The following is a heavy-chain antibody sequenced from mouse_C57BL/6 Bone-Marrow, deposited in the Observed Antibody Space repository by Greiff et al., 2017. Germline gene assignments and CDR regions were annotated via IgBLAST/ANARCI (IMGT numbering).Heavy chain of an antibody. CDR1: GFSFNTYA. Sequence: EVQLVESGGGLVQPKGSLKLSCAASGFSFNTYAMNWVRQAPGTGLEWVARIRSKSNNYATYYADSVKDRFTISRDDSESMLYLQMNNLKTEDTAMYYCVRPPLLWFDYWGQGTTLTVSS. D-gene: IGHD1-1*02. V-gene: IGHV10-1*01. J-gene: IGHJ2*01. CDR2: IRSKSNNYAT. CDR3: VRPPLLWFDY.